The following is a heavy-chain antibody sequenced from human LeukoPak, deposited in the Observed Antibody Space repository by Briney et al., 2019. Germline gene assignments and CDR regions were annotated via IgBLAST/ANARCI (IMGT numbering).Heavy chain of an antibody. CDR1: GASISSSC. D-gene: IGHD3-22*01. CDR2: MYSGSS. V-gene: IGHV4-4*07. J-gene: IGHJ4*02. Sequence: SETLSLTCTVSGASISSSCWSWIRQPAGKGLEWIGRMYSGSSSYNPSLKSRVSMSADTSKNQFSLKLTSVTATDTAVYYCARAYYYGGSCFYFDYWGQGALVSVSS. CDR3: ARAYYYGGSCFYFDY.